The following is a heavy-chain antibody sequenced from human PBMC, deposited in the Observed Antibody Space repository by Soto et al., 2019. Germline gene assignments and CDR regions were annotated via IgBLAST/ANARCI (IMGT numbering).Heavy chain of an antibody. CDR2: IYPGDSDT. V-gene: IGHV5-51*01. Sequence: PGESLKISCTVSGYRFTRYWIGWVRQMHGKGLEWMGIIYPGDSDTRYSPSFQGQVTISADKSISTAYLQWSSLKASDTAMYYCARHGVKDTAMVPEVWFDPWGQGTLVTVSS. CDR1: GYRFTRYW. J-gene: IGHJ5*02. CDR3: ARHGVKDTAMVPEVWFDP. D-gene: IGHD5-18*01.